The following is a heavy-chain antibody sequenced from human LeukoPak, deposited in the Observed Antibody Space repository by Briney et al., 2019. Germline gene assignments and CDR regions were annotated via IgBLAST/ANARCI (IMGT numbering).Heavy chain of an antibody. CDR3: AREIPYYYGSGSYIPL. V-gene: IGHV4-4*07. CDR2: IYTSGST. CDR1: GGSISSYY. Sequence: PSETLSLTCTVSGGSISSYYWSWIRQPAGKGLEWIGRIYTSGSTNYNPSLKSRVTMSVDTSKNQFSLKLSSVTAADTAVYYCAREIPYYYGSGSYIPLWGQRTLVTVSS. J-gene: IGHJ4*02. D-gene: IGHD3-10*01.